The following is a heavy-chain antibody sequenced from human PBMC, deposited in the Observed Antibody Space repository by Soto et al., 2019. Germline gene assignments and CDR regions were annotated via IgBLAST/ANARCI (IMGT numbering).Heavy chain of an antibody. Sequence: TLSLTCAVSGGSISSGGYSWSWIRQPPGKGLEWIGYIYHSGRTSYNPSLKTRVTISVDRSTNQFSLKLSSVTAADTAVYYCARATMVRGVWSPGYYDAMDVWGQGTTVTVSS. CDR3: ARATMVRGVWSPGYYDAMDV. J-gene: IGHJ6*02. D-gene: IGHD3-10*01. V-gene: IGHV4-30-2*01. CDR1: GGSISSGGYS. CDR2: IYHSGRT.